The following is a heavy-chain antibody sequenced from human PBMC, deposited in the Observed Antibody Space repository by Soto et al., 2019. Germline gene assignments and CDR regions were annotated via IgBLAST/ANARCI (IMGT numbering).Heavy chain of an antibody. Sequence: SETLSLTCAVYGGSFSGYYWSWIRQPPGKGLEWIGEINHSGSTNYNPSLKSRVTISVDTSKNQFSLKLSSVTAADTAVYYCATSLPMVRGVIPGYYYYYMDVWGKGTTVTVSS. V-gene: IGHV4-34*01. CDR3: ATSLPMVRGVIPGYYYYYMDV. D-gene: IGHD3-10*01. CDR1: GGSFSGYY. J-gene: IGHJ6*03. CDR2: INHSGST.